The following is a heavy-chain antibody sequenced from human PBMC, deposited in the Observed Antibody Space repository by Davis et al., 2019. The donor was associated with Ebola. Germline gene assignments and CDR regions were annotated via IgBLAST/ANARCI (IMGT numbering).Heavy chain of an antibody. CDR3: ASLGPYTSGWSYYGMDA. V-gene: IGHV3-48*02. CDR2: ISSSNGDTT. Sequence: GESLKISCAASGFTFSSYSMNWVRQPPGKGLEWLSYISSSNGDTTYYADSVKGRFTISRDNAKNSLYLQMNSLRDEDTAVYYCASLGPYTSGWSYYGMDAWGPGTTVTVSS. D-gene: IGHD6-19*01. J-gene: IGHJ6*02. CDR1: GFTFSSYS.